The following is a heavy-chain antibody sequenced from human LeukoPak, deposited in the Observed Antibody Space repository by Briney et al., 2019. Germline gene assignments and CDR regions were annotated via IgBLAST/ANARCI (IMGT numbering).Heavy chain of an antibody. CDR1: GFTFNTYE. J-gene: IGHJ4*02. CDR3: ARDSLHDYGGTGYGYYFDY. V-gene: IGHV3-48*03. CDR2: ISSSGSLM. Sequence: GGSLRLSCAASGFTFNTYEMIWVRQAPGKGLEWISYISSSGSLMYYADSVKGRFTISRDSAKTSVYLQLTSLRADDTAVYYCARDSLHDYGGTGYGYYFDYWGQGTLVTVSS. D-gene: IGHD3-9*01.